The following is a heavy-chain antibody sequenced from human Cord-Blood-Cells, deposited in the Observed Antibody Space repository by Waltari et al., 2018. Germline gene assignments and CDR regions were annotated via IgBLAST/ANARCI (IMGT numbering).Heavy chain of an antibody. CDR1: GFSLSNARMG. V-gene: IGHV2-26*01. D-gene: IGHD3-16*01. J-gene: IGHJ3*02. Sequence: QVTLKESGPVLVTPTETLTLTCTVSGFSLSNARMGGSWIRQPPGKALEWLAHIFSNDEKSYSTSLKSRLTISKDTSKSQVVLTMTNMDPVDTATYYCARRLGDGIDAFDIWGQGTMVTVSS. CDR3: ARRLGDGIDAFDI. CDR2: IFSNDEK.